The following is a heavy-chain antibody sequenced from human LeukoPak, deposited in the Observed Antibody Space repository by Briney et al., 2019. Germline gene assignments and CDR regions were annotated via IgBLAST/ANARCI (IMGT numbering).Heavy chain of an antibody. Sequence: SVKVSCKASGGTFSSYAISWVRQAPGQGLEWMGGIIPIFGTANYAQKFQGRVTITADESTSTAYMELSSLRSEDTAVYYCAIDRGGIVGATTVDYYYYGMDVWGQGTTVTVSS. CDR1: GGTFSSYA. D-gene: IGHD1-26*01. CDR2: IIPIFGTA. V-gene: IGHV1-69*13. CDR3: AIDRGGIVGATTVDYYYYGMDV. J-gene: IGHJ6*02.